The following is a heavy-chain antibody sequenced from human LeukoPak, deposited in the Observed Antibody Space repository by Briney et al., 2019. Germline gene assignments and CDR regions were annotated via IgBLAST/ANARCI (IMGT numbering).Heavy chain of an antibody. CDR3: AGDRHYYDSSGYYSIFDC. V-gene: IGHV4-59*01. Sequence: SETLSLTCTVSGGSISSYYWSWIRQPPGKGLEWIGYIYYSGSTNYNPSLKSRVTISVDTYKNQFSLKLSSVTAEDTAVYYCAGDRHYYDSSGYYSIFDCWGQGTLVTVSS. CDR2: IYYSGST. J-gene: IGHJ4*02. D-gene: IGHD3-22*01. CDR1: GGSISSYY.